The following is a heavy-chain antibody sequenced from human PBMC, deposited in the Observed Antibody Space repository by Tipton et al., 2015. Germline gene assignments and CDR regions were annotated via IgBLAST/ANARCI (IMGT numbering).Heavy chain of an antibody. CDR1: SDSINKYY. V-gene: IGHV4-59*01. CDR2: IQYSGGT. D-gene: IGHD4-23*01. CDR3: ARARGRHGGLFDS. Sequence: TLSLTCTVSSDSINKYYWSWIRQPPGKELQWIGYIQYSGGTNCNPSLESRVSMSVDTSKTQFSLEMRSVTATDTAVYYCARARGRHGGLFDSWGQGILVTVSS. J-gene: IGHJ4*02.